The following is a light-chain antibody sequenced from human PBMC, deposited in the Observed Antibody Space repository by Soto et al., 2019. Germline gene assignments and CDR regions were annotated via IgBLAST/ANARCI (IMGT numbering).Light chain of an antibody. J-gene: IGLJ2*01. CDR2: DVS. CDR1: SSDVGGYNY. V-gene: IGLV2-14*01. Sequence: QSALTQPASVSGSPGQSITISCTGTSSDVGGYNYVSWYQQHPGKAPKLMIYDVSNRPSGVSNRFSGSKSGNTASLTISGLQAEDEADYYCSSYTSSSTRVFGGGIKLTV. CDR3: SSYTSSSTRV.